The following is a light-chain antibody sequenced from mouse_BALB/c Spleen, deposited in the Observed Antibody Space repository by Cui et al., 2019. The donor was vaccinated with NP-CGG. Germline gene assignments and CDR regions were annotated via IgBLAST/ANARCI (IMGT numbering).Light chain of an antibody. CDR1: TRSVTTSNY. CDR3: ALWYSNHWV. V-gene: IGLV1*01. Sequence: QAVVTQEYALTTSPGEAVTLTCSQNTRSVTTSNYANWVQEKPDHLFTGLIGGTNNRAPGVPARFSGSLIGDKAALTITGAQTEDEAIYFCALWYSNHWVFGGGTKLTVL. J-gene: IGLJ1*01. CDR2: GTN.